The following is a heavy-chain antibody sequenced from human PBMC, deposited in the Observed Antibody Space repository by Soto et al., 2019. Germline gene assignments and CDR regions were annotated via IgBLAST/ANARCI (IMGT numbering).Heavy chain of an antibody. J-gene: IGHJ4*02. CDR3: AKNYYDSRPLYYFDY. D-gene: IGHD3-22*01. CDR1: GFTFSSYG. Sequence: GGSLRLSCAASGFTFSSYGMHWVRQAPGKGLEWVAVISYDGSNKYYADSVKGRFTISRDNSKNTLYLQMNSLRAEDTAVYYCAKNYYDSRPLYYFDYWGQGTLVTAPQ. CDR2: ISYDGSNK. V-gene: IGHV3-30*18.